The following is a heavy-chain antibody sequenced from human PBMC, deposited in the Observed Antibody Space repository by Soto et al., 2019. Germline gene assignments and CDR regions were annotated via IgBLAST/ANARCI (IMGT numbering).Heavy chain of an antibody. CDR2: MNPNSGNT. V-gene: IGHV1-8*01. CDR3: ARGNRIYYDSSGTNYYYYGMDV. Sequence: ASVKVSCKASGYTFTSYDINWVRQATGQGLEWMGWMNPNSGNTGYAQKFQGRVTMTRNTSISTAYMELSRLRSDDTAVYYCARGNRIYYDSSGTNYYYYGMDVWGQGTTVTVSS. J-gene: IGHJ6*02. D-gene: IGHD3-22*01. CDR1: GYTFTSYD.